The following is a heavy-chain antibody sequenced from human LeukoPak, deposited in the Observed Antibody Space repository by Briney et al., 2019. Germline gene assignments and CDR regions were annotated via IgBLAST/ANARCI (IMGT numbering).Heavy chain of an antibody. J-gene: IGHJ6*03. CDR2: INPNSGGT. Sequence: ASVKVSCTASGYTFTGYYMHWVRQAPGQGLEWMGWINPNSGGTNYAQKFQGRVTMTRATSISTAYMELSRLRSDDTAVYYCARDWFGFGGISESRRTNYYYYYMDVWGKGTTVTVSS. CDR3: ARDWFGFGGISESRRTNYYYYYMDV. D-gene: IGHD3-10*01. CDR1: GYTFTGYY. V-gene: IGHV1-2*02.